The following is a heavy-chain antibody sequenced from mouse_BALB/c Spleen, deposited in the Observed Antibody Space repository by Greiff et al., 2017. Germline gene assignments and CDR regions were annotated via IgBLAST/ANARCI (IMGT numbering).Heavy chain of an antibody. CDR2: IDPYNGGT. CDR3: ARKTGYGYDPFAY. CDR1: GYAFTSYN. V-gene: IGHV1S135*01. Sequence: EVHLVESGPELVKPGASVKVSCKASGYAFTSYNMYWVKQSHGKSLEWIGYIDPYNGGTSYNQKFKGKATLTVDKSSSTAYMHLNSLTSEDSAVYYCARKTGYGYDPFAYWGQGTLVTVSA. J-gene: IGHJ3*01. D-gene: IGHD2-2*01.